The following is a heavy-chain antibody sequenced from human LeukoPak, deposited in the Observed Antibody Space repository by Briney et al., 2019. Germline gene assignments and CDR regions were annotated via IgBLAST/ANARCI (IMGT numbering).Heavy chain of an antibody. CDR1: GFTFSGYA. J-gene: IGHJ5*02. Sequence: PGGSLRLSCAASGFTFSGYAMSWVRQAPGKGLEWVSAISGSGGSTYYADSVKGRFTISRDNSKNTLYLQMTSLRAEDTAVYYCARVRHYYDSSGYEVFWFDPWGQGTLVTVSS. D-gene: IGHD3-22*01. V-gene: IGHV3-23*01. CDR3: ARVRHYYDSSGYEVFWFDP. CDR2: ISGSGGST.